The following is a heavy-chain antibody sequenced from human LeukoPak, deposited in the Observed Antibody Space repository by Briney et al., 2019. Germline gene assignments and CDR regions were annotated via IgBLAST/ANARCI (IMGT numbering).Heavy chain of an antibody. CDR3: ARDVLYRSDF. D-gene: IGHD2-2*02. CDR1: GFIFSDHS. V-gene: IGHV3-48*01. CDR2: ISSSGSTV. J-gene: IGHJ4*02. Sequence: SGGSLTLSCAASGFIFSDHSMNWVRQAPGKGLEWVSYISSSGSTVYYADPVKGRFTISRDNGKNSLYLQVNSLRAEDTAVYYCARDVLYRSDFWGQGTLVTVSS.